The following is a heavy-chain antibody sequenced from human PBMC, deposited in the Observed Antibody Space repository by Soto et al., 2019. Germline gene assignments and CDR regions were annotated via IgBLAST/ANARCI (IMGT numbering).Heavy chain of an antibody. J-gene: IGHJ6*03. Sequence: SETLSLTCTVSGGSISSYYWSWIRQPPGKGLEWIGYIYYSGSTNYNPSLKSRVTISVDTSKNQFSLKLSSVTAADPAVYYCARYRYPEDIVVVPAPDYYYYMDVWGKGTTVTVSS. CDR2: IYYSGST. D-gene: IGHD2-2*01. V-gene: IGHV4-59*08. CDR1: GGSISSYY. CDR3: ARYRYPEDIVVVPAPDYYYYMDV.